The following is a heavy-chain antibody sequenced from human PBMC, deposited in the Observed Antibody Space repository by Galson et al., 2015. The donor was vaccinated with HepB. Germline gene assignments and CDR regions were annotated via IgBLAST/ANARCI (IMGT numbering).Heavy chain of an antibody. CDR3: ARGADSPRNTYYYDSSGYYYY. CDR2: ISAYNGNT. V-gene: IGHV1-18*01. CDR1: GYTFTSYG. J-gene: IGHJ4*02. Sequence: SVKVSCKASGYTFTSYGISWVRQAPGQGLEWMGWISAYNGNTNYAQKLQGRVTMTTDTSTSTAYMELRSLRSDDTAVYYCARGADSPRNTYYYDSSGYYYYWGQGTLVTVSS. D-gene: IGHD3-22*01.